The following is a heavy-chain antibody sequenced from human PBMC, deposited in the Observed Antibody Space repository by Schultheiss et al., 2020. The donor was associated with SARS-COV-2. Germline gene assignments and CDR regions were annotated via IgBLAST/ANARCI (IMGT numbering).Heavy chain of an antibody. CDR3: ASAHPYCSGGSCYYYYGMDV. Sequence: SETLSLTCTVSGGSISSSSYYWGWIRQPPGKGLEWIGEINHSGTTNYNPSLKSRVTISVDTSKNQFSLKLSSVTAADTAVYYCASAHPYCSGGSCYYYYGMDVGGQGTTVTVSS. D-gene: IGHD2-15*01. CDR2: INHSGTT. CDR1: GGSISSSSYY. J-gene: IGHJ6*02. V-gene: IGHV4-39*07.